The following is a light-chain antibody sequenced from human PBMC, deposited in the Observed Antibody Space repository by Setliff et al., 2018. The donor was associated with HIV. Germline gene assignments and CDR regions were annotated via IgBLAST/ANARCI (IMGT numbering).Light chain of an antibody. CDR3: QSYDSSVSGRGV. CDR2: DVT. CDR1: SSDVGGYNY. Sequence: QSALTQPRSVSGSPGQSVTISCTGTSSDVGGYNYVSWYQQHPGKAPKLMIYDVTKWPSGVPDRFSGSKSGNTASLTISGLQAEDEADYYCQSYDSSVSGRGVFGTGTKVTVL. J-gene: IGLJ1*01. V-gene: IGLV2-11*01.